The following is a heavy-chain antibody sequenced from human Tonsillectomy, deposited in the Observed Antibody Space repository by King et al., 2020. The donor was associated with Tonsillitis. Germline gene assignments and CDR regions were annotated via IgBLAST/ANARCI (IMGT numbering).Heavy chain of an antibody. Sequence: VQLVESGGGSVQAGGSLRLSCGASGYSFDSYDMNWFRQAPGKGLEWIAYIRGTSSSVYYAASVNGRFTISRDNAKNSRYLQMNSLTAADTAVFYCARERGTGYSGYHCRAYWGQGTPVTVSS. V-gene: IGHV3-48*01. D-gene: IGHD5-12*01. CDR3: ARERGTGYSGYHCRAY. CDR2: IRGTSSSV. J-gene: IGHJ4*01. CDR1: GYSFDSYD.